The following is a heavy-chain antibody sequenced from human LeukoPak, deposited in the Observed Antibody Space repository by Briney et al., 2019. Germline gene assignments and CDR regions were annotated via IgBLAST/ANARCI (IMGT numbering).Heavy chain of an antibody. V-gene: IGHV3-23*01. CDR2: ISGSGGST. CDR1: GFTFSSYA. D-gene: IGHD6-13*01. J-gene: IGHJ6*02. CDR3: ARGHSSSWPYYYYGMDV. Sequence: GGSLRLSCAASGFTFSSYAMSWVRQAPGKGLEWVSAISGSGGSTYYADSVKGRFTISRDNSKNTLYLQMNSLRAEDTAVYYCARGHSSSWPYYYYGMDVWGQGTTVTVSS.